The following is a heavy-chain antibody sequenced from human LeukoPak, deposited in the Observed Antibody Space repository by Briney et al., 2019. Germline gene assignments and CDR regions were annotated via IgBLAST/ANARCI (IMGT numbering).Heavy chain of an antibody. CDR1: GFTFSSYA. CDR3: AKDHSSGWYEGLSWFDP. V-gene: IGHV3-23*01. Sequence: GGSLRLSCAASGFTFSSYAMSWVRQAPGKGLEWVSAISGSGGSTYYADSVKGRFTISRDNSKNTLYLQMNSLRAEDTAVYYCAKDHSSGWYEGLSWFDPWGQGTLVTVSS. D-gene: IGHD6-19*01. CDR2: ISGSGGST. J-gene: IGHJ5*02.